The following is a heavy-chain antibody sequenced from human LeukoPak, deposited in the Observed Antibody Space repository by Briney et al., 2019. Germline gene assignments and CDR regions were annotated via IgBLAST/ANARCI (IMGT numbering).Heavy chain of an antibody. J-gene: IGHJ4*02. D-gene: IGHD4-17*01. CDR1: GYTFTSYG. Sequence: ASVTVSCKASGYTFTSYGISWVRQAPGQGLEWMGWISAYNGNTNYAQKLQGRVTMTTDTSTSTAYMELRSLRSDDTAVYYCARLPRPVNDYGDQPLYYFDYWGQGTLVTVSS. CDR2: ISAYNGNT. V-gene: IGHV1-18*01. CDR3: ARLPRPVNDYGDQPLYYFDY.